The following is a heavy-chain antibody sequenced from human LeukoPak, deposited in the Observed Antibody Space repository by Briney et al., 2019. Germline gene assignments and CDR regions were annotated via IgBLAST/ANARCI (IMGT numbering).Heavy chain of an antibody. CDR2: ISGSGGST. CDR3: AYDVLYYCYYYMDV. CDR1: GFAFSSYA. D-gene: IGHD3-3*01. J-gene: IGHJ6*03. V-gene: IGHV3-23*01. Sequence: PGGSLRLSCAASGFAFSSYAMSWVRQAPGKGLEWVSAISGSGGSTYYADSVKGRFTISRDNSKNTLYLQMNSLRAEDTAVYYCAYDVLYYCYYYMDVWGKGTTVTVSS.